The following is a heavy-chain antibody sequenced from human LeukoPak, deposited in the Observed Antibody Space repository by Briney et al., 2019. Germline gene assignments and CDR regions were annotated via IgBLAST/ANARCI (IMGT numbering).Heavy chain of an antibody. V-gene: IGHV1-69*05. J-gene: IGHJ5*02. CDR1: GYTFTSYA. D-gene: IGHD2-2*01. Sequence: ASVKVPCKASGYTFTSYAISWVRQAPGQGLEWMGGIIPIFGTANYAQKFQGRVTITTDESTSTAYMELSSLRSEDTAVYYCASGDWRYCSSTSCYNWFDPWGQGTLVTVSS. CDR3: ASGDWRYCSSTSCYNWFDP. CDR2: IIPIFGTA.